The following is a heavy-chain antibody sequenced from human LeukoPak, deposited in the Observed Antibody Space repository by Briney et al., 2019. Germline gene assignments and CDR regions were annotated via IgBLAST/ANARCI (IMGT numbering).Heavy chain of an antibody. D-gene: IGHD3-3*01. CDR2: ISYSGNT. J-gene: IGHJ3*02. CDR1: GGSINSGAYY. Sequence: SQTLSLTCTVSGGSINSGAYYWSWIRQHPGKGLEWVGYISYSGNTYYNPSLKSRVAISVDTSKNQFSLKLSSVTAADTAVYYCAGVKVGYDFWSGYYPGAFHIWGQGTMVTVSS. CDR3: AGVKVGYDFWSGYYPGAFHI. V-gene: IGHV4-31*03.